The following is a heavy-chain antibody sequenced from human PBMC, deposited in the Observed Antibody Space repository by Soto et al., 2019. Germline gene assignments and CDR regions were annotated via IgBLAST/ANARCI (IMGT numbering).Heavy chain of an antibody. V-gene: IGHV1-69*01. CDR3: APSSPYILLRGNMNYSAMDV. J-gene: IGHJ6*02. D-gene: IGHD2-21*01. CDR1: GDTFSSFT. CDR2: IIPVFGTT. Sequence: QVQLVQSGAEVKKPGSSVKVSCTASGDTFSSFTISWLRQAPGQGLEWMGGIIPVFGTTDYEQRFQGRVTITSDGSTRPAYMERSSVTSEDTAVQCCAPSSPYILLRGNMNYSAMDVWGPGTTVSVS.